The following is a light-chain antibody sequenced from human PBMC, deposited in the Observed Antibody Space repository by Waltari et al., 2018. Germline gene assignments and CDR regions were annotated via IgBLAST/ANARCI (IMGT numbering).Light chain of an antibody. Sequence: DIQMTQSPSTLSASVGDRVTITCRASQSIGYWLAWYQQKPGKVPKLIIYKASNLESGGPSRFSVSGSGTDFSLTINGLLPDDFATYYCQQYQTDPWTFGQGTKVEVK. CDR3: QQYQTDPWT. CDR2: KAS. V-gene: IGKV1-5*03. J-gene: IGKJ1*01. CDR1: QSIGYW.